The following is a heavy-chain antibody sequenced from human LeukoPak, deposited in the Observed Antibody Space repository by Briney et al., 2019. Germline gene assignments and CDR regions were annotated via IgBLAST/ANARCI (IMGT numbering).Heavy chain of an antibody. CDR2: ISGSGGST. CDR3: AKDDGITGTTDWFDP. D-gene: IGHD1-7*01. CDR1: GFTFSSYA. Sequence: QSGGALRLSCAASGFTFSSYAMSWVRQAPGKGLEWVSAISGSGGSTYYADSVKGRFTISRDNSKNTPYLRMNSLRAEDTAVYYCAKDDGITGTTDWFDPWGQGTLVTVSS. V-gene: IGHV3-23*01. J-gene: IGHJ5*02.